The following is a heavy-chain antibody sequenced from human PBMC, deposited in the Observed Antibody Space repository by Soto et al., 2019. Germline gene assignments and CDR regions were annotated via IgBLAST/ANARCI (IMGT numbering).Heavy chain of an antibody. CDR2: VTSSASST. V-gene: IGHV3-23*01. J-gene: IGHJ3*01. Sequence: GQLLESGGGMVQPGGSLRLSCAASGFTFSSFAMNWVRLPPGRGLEWVAAVTSSASSTHYADSVKGRFTISRDNSKNTRYLPMNSLRADDTAVYYCAKGGAVLLDPFDVWGQGSMVTVSS. CDR1: GFTFSSFA. CDR3: AKGGAVLLDPFDV. D-gene: IGHD1-26*01.